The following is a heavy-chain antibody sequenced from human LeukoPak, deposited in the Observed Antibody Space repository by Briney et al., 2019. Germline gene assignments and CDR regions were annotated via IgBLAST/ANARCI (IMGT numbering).Heavy chain of an antibody. CDR3: ARGDFWSGDYTDAFDI. CDR2: IKQDGSEK. D-gene: IGHD3-3*01. Sequence: PGGSLRHSCAASGFTFSSYWMSWVRQAPGKGLEWVANIKQDGSEKFCIDSVRGRFTISRDNAKNSLHLQMNSLRAEDTAVYYCARGDFWSGDYTDAFDIWGQGTMVTVSS. J-gene: IGHJ3*02. CDR1: GFTFSSYW. V-gene: IGHV3-7*04.